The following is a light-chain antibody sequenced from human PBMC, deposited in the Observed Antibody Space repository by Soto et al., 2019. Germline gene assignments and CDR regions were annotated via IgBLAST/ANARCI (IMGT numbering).Light chain of an antibody. CDR2: KDI. J-gene: IGLJ1*01. CDR3: QSADNSGIYYV. V-gene: IGLV3-25*03. Sequence: SYELTQTPSVSVSPGQTARITCSGDALPKQNAYWYQQKPGQAPVLVIYKDIERPSGIPERFSGSSSGTTVTLTISRVQAEDEADCYCQSADNSGIYYVFGTGTKLTVL. CDR1: ALPKQN.